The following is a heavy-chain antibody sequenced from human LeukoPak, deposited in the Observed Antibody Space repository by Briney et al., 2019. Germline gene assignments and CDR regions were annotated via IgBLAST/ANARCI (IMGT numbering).Heavy chain of an antibody. V-gene: IGHV3-30*03. CDR2: ISYDGSNK. CDR3: ARRAPSHDFDD. Sequence: PGGSLRLSCAASGFTFSSYGMHWVRQAPGKGLEWVALISYDGSNKYYADSVKGRFTISRDNAKNSLYLQMNSLRVEDTALYYCARRAPSHDFDDWGQGTLVTVSS. CDR1: GFTFSSYG. J-gene: IGHJ4*02.